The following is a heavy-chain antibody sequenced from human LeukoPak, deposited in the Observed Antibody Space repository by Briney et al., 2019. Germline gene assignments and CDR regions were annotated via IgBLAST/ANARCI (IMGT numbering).Heavy chain of an antibody. CDR1: GYTFTSYG. V-gene: IGHV1-18*01. CDR2: ISAYNGNT. D-gene: IGHD3-22*01. Sequence: ASVKVSCKASGYTFTSYGISWVRQAPGQGLEWMGWISAYNGNTNYAQKLQGRVTMTTDTSTSTAYMELRSLRSDDTAVYYCARSESYYDSSGFDAFDIWGQGTMITVSS. J-gene: IGHJ3*02. CDR3: ARSESYYDSSGFDAFDI.